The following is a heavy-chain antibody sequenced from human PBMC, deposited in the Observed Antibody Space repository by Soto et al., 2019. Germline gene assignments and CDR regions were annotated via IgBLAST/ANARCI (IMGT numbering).Heavy chain of an antibody. V-gene: IGHV4-30-4*01. CDR2: IYYSGST. J-gene: IGHJ5*02. CDR3: ARSNVLLWFGETYNWFDL. Sequence: SETLSLTCTVSGGSISSGDYYWSWIRQPPGKGLEWIGYIYYSGSTYYNPSLKSRVTISVDTSRNQFSLKLSSVTAADTAVYYCARSNVLLWFGETYNWFDLWGQGTQVTVSS. D-gene: IGHD3-10*01. CDR1: GGSISSGDYY.